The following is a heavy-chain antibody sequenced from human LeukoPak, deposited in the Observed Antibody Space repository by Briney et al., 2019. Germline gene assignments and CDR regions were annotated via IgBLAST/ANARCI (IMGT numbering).Heavy chain of an antibody. D-gene: IGHD3-3*02. V-gene: IGHV3-23*01. Sequence: QSGGSLRLSCAASGFILYSYAMSWVRQAPGKGLEWVSAISGSGGGTYYADSVKGRFTISGDNSKNTLYLQMNSLRAEDTALYYCARSLSDLDYWGQGTLVTVSS. CDR1: GFILYSYA. CDR2: ISGSGGGT. J-gene: IGHJ4*02. CDR3: ARSLSDLDY.